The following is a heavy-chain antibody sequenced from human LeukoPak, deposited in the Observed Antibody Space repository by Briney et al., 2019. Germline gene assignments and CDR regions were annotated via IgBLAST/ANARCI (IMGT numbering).Heavy chain of an antibody. J-gene: IGHJ5*02. Sequence: GGSLRLSCAGSGFTLSSYVMNWVRQAPGKGREGVSGISGSGDKTYYADSVKGRFTISRDNSKNMLYLQMNSLRAEDTAVYYCVKEWYRFGGRFDPWGQGTLVTVSS. CDR3: VKEWYRFGGRFDP. CDR1: GFTLSSYV. V-gene: IGHV3-23*01. D-gene: IGHD3-10*01. CDR2: ISGSGDKT.